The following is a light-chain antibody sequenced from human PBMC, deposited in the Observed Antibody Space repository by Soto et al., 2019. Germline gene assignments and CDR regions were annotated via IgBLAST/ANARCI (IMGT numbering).Light chain of an antibody. CDR3: QQYYDWPRT. CDR2: GES. J-gene: IGKJ1*01. CDR1: QSVSSN. Sequence: EIVMTQSPATLSVSPGERSTLSCRASQSVSSNLAWYQQKPVQAPRLLIYGESARATGIPARFSGSGSGTEFTLTISSLQSEDFAVYFCQQYYDWPRTFGQGTKVDTK. V-gene: IGKV3-15*01.